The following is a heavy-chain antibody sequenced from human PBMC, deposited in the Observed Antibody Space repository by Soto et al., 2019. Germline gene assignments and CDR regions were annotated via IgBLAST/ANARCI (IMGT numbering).Heavy chain of an antibody. V-gene: IGHV3-23*01. CDR1: GFTFSSYA. CDR3: AKDYPHGYSYGSTGGEYGMDV. Sequence: RLSCAASGFTFSSYAMSWVRQAPGKGLEWVSAISGSGGSTYYADSVKGRFTISRDNSKNTLYLQMNSLRAEDTAVYYCAKDYPHGYSYGSTGGEYGMDVWGQGTTVTVSS. CDR2: ISGSGGST. D-gene: IGHD5-18*01. J-gene: IGHJ6*02.